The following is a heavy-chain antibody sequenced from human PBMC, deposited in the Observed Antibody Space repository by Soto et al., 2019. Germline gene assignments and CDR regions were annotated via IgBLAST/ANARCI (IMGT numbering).Heavy chain of an antibody. D-gene: IGHD4-17*01. CDR3: ARASHDYGALDY. Sequence: SLRLSCAASGFTFSSYIMNLVRQASGKGLEWVSSISSSSSYIYYADSVKGRFIISRDNAKNSLYLQLDSLRDEDTAVYYCARASHDYGALDYWGQGALVTV. CDR1: GFTFSSYI. V-gene: IGHV3-21*01. CDR2: ISSSSSYI. J-gene: IGHJ4*02.